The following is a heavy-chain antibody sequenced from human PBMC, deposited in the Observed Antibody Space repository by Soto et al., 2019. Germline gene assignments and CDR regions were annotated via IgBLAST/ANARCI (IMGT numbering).Heavy chain of an antibody. D-gene: IGHD3-3*01. CDR1: GYPVTAYY. J-gene: IGHJ3*02. CDR2: INPATGAA. CDR3: ARGGGVGVAGSAAFDM. Sequence: QLHLVQSGAVVKKPGASVTFSCSASGYPVTAYYMHWVRQAPGRGLEWMGGINPATGAAKYTQTCQGRVTMTRDSATSTVFMELSGLTSEATAVFYCARGGGVGVAGSAAFDMWGQGTLVTVSS. V-gene: IGHV1-2*02.